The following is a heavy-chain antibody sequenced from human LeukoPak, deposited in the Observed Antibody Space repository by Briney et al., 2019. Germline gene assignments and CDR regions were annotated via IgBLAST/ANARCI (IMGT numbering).Heavy chain of an antibody. CDR2: ISSSSSTI. J-gene: IGHJ4*02. D-gene: IGHD3-3*01. Sequence: GGSLRLSCAASGFTFSSYSMNWVRQAPGKGLEWVSYISSSSSTIYYADSVKGRFTISRDNAKNSLYLQMNSLRDEDTAVYYCAKVVAFDDFDDFDYWGQGTLVTVSS. V-gene: IGHV3-48*02. CDR3: AKVVAFDDFDDFDY. CDR1: GFTFSSYS.